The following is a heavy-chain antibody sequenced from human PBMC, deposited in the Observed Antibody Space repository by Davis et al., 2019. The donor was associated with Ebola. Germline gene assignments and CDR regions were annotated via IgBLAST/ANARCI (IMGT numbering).Heavy chain of an antibody. Sequence: GESLKISCAASGFTFSSYAIHWVRQAPGKGLDWVAVISYDGSTEYYADSVRGRFTISRDNSKNTLYLQMKSLRAEDTALYYCARDRKGGGRPPWAFHIWGQGTMVTVSS. D-gene: IGHD1-26*01. J-gene: IGHJ3*02. CDR2: ISYDGSTE. CDR3: ARDRKGGGRPPWAFHI. V-gene: IGHV3-30-3*01. CDR1: GFTFSSYA.